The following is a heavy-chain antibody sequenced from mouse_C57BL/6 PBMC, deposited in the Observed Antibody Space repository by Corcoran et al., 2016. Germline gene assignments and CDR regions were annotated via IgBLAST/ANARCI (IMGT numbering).Heavy chain of an antibody. Sequence: EVQLQQSGPELVKPGASVKISCKASGYTFTDYYMNWVKQSHGKSLEWIGDINPNNGGTSYNQKFKGKATLTVDKSSSTAYMELRSLTSEDSVVYYCARSLGPYYYAMDYWGQGTSVTVSS. CDR2: INPNNGGT. V-gene: IGHV1-26*01. CDR3: ARSLGPYYYAMDY. D-gene: IGHD4-1*01. J-gene: IGHJ4*01. CDR1: GYTFTDYY.